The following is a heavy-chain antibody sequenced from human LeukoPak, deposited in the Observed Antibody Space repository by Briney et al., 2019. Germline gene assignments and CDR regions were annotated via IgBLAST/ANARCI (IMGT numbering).Heavy chain of an antibody. V-gene: IGHV3-23*01. CDR1: GFTFSSYA. Sequence: GGSLRLSCAAPGFTFSSYAMSWVRQAPGKGLEWVSGISGSGGSTYYADSVKGRFTISRDNSKNTLYLQMNSLRAEDTAVYYCARFMVRGGNWGQGTLVTVSS. D-gene: IGHD3-10*01. CDR2: ISGSGGST. CDR3: ARFMVRGGN. J-gene: IGHJ4*02.